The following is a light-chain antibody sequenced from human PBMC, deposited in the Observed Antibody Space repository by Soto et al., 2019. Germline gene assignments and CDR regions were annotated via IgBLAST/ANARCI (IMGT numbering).Light chain of an antibody. CDR1: QSVSSN. CDR2: GAS. V-gene: IGKV3-15*01. Sequence: EIVMTQSPATLSVSPGARAPLSCRASQSVSSNLAWYQQNPGQAPRLLIYGASTRATGIPDRFSGSGSGTEFSLTISSLQSEDFAVYYCQQYNNWWTFGQGTKVDIK. J-gene: IGKJ1*01. CDR3: QQYNNWWT.